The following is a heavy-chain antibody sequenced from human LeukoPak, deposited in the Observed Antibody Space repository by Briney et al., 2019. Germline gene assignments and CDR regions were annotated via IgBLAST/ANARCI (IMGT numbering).Heavy chain of an antibody. Sequence: SETLSLTCTVSGASISSYYWSWIRQPPGKGREWIGYIYYSGSTNYTPSLKSRATISVVTSKNQCSLKLSSVTAADTAVYYCARDKAHAYGYYFDPWGQGTQVLVSS. CDR3: ARDKAHAYGYYFDP. J-gene: IGHJ4*02. V-gene: IGHV4-59*12. CDR2: IYYSGST. D-gene: IGHD3-10*01. CDR1: GASISSYY.